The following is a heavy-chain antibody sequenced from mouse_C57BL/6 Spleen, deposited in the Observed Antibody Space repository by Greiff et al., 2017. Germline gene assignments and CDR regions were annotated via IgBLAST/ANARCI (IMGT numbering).Heavy chain of an antibody. J-gene: IGHJ3*01. V-gene: IGHV5-17*01. D-gene: IGHD2-2*01. CDR2: ISSGSSTN. Sequence: DVQLVESGGGLVKPGGTLTLSCAASGFTFSDYGMHWVRQAPEKGLEWVAYISSGSSTNYYADTVKGRFTISRDNAKNTLFLQMTSLRSEDTAMYYCAGYDGPFWFAYWGQGTLVTVSA. CDR3: AGYDGPFWFAY. CDR1: GFTFSDYG.